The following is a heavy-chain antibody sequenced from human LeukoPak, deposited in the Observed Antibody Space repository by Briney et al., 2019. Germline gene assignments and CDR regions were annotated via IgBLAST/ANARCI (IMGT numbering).Heavy chain of an antibody. J-gene: IGHJ4*02. Sequence: PSETLSLTCTVSGVTISSGSHHWGWIRQPPGKGLAWIGSIYYSGSTYYNPSLRSRVTVSVDTSKNQFSLKFRSVSAADTAVYYCARQAGVVEQWPSHFDYWGQGTLVTVSS. CDR3: ARQAGVVEQWPSHFDY. V-gene: IGHV4-39*01. CDR1: GVTISSGSHH. CDR2: IYYSGST. D-gene: IGHD6-19*01.